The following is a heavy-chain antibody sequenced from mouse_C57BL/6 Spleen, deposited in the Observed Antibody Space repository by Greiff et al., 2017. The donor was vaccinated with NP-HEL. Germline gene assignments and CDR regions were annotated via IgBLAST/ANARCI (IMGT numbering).Heavy chain of an antibody. D-gene: IGHD1-1*01. J-gene: IGHJ4*01. V-gene: IGHV1-69*01. CDR2: IDPSDSYT. CDR1: GYTFTSYW. CDR3: ARSLYYGSRKNYYAMDY. Sequence: QVQLQQPGAELVMPGASVKLSCKASGYTFTSYWMHWVKQRPGQGLEWIGEIDPSDSYTTYNQKFKGKSTLTVDKSSSTAYMQLSSLTSEDSAVYYCARSLYYGSRKNYYAMDYWGQGTSVTVSS.